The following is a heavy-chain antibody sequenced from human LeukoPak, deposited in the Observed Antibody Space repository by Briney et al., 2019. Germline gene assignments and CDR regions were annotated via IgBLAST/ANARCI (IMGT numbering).Heavy chain of an antibody. Sequence: SETLSLTCAVYGGSFSGYYWSWIRQPPGKGLEWIGEINHSGSTNYNPSLKSRVTISVDTSKNQFSLKLSSVAAADTAVYYCARAHGAYCSGGSRSPINWFDPWGQGTLVTVSS. CDR2: INHSGST. J-gene: IGHJ5*02. V-gene: IGHV4-34*01. CDR1: GGSFSGYY. CDR3: ARAHGAYCSGGSRSPINWFDP. D-gene: IGHD2-15*01.